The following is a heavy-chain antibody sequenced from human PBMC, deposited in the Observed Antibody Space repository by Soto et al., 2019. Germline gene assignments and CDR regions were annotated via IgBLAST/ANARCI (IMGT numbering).Heavy chain of an antibody. Sequence: QITLKESGPTLVKPTQTLTLTCTFSGFSLSTSGVGVGWIRQPPGKALEWLALIYWNDDKRYSPSLKSRLTITKDTSKNQVVLTMTNMDPVDTATYYCAHLAQYSSSWFHTYYYDSSGYQTYGMDVWGQGTTVTVSS. V-gene: IGHV2-5*01. CDR1: GFSLSTSGVG. J-gene: IGHJ6*02. D-gene: IGHD3-22*01. CDR2: IYWNDDK. CDR3: AHLAQYSSSWFHTYYYDSSGYQTYGMDV.